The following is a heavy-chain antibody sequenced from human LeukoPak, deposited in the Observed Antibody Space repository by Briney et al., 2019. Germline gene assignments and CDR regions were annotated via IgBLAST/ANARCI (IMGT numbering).Heavy chain of an antibody. Sequence: PSQTLSLTCTVSGGSISSGGYYWSWIRQHPGKGLEWIGYIYYSGSTYYNPSLKSRVTISVDTSKNQFSLKLSSVTAADTAVYYCASVLIAVAGPKEGLEGFDPWGQGTPVTVSS. V-gene: IGHV4-31*03. CDR2: IYYSGST. CDR3: ASVLIAVAGPKEGLEGFDP. D-gene: IGHD6-19*01. CDR1: GGSISSGGYY. J-gene: IGHJ5*02.